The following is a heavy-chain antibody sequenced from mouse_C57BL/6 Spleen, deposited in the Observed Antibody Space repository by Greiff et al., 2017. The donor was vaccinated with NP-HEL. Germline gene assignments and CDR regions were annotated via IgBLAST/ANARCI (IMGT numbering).Heavy chain of an antibody. V-gene: IGHV1-22*01. CDR3: ASLYYYGSSSDY. CDR1: GYTFTDYN. Sequence: VQLQQSGPELVKPGASVKMSCKASGYTFTDYNMHWVKQSHGKSLEWIGYINPNNGGTSYNQKFKGKATLTVNKSSSTAYMELRSLTSEDSAVYYCASLYYYGSSSDYWGQGTTLTVSS. J-gene: IGHJ2*01. CDR2: INPNNGGT. D-gene: IGHD1-1*01.